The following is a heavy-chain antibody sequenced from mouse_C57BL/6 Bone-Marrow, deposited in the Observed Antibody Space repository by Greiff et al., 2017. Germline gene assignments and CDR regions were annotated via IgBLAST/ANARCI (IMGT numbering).Heavy chain of an antibody. J-gene: IGHJ2*01. CDR3: TTGGSSYY. CDR1: GFNIKDDY. CDR2: IDPENGDT. D-gene: IGHD1-1*01. V-gene: IGHV14-4*01. Sequence: VQLKQSGAELVRPGASVKLSCTASGFNIKDDYMHWVKQRPEQGLEWIGWIDPENGDTEYASKFQGKATITADTSSNTAYLQLSSLTSEDTAVYYCTTGGSSYYWGQGTTLTVSS.